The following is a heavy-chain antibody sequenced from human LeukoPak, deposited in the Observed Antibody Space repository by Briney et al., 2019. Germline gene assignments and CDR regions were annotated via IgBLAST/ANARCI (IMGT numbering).Heavy chain of an antibody. CDR1: GFTSSSYS. J-gene: IGHJ4*02. V-gene: IGHV3-21*01. CDR2: ISSSSSSYI. D-gene: IGHD1-26*01. Sequence: GGSLRLSCAASGFTSSSYSMNWVRQAPGKGLEWVSSISSSSSSYIYYADSVKGRFTISRDNAKNSLYLQMNSLRAEDTAVYYCTRHLDVVGATIEDWGQGTLVTVSS. CDR3: TRHLDVVGATIED.